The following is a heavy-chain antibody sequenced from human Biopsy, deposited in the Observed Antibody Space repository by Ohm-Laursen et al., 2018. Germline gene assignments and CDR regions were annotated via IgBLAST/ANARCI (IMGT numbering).Heavy chain of an antibody. CDR2: INQAGTT. CDR1: GKTFSNYQ. D-gene: IGHD2-15*01. CDR3: GNEVHGRDY. Sequence: SDTLSLTCPVFGKTFSNYQWSWIRQPPGKGLEWIGQINQAGTTNYNPSLKIRVSISADASKYEFSLRLTSVTAADTAVYLCGNEVHGRDYWGLGAQVTVSS. V-gene: IGHV4-34*08. J-gene: IGHJ4*02.